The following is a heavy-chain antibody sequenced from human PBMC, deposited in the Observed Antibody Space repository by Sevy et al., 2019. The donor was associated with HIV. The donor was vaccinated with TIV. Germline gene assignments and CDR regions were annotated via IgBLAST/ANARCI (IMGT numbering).Heavy chain of an antibody. CDR2: VKQDGSLK. CDR3: VRAIAAHDSF. D-gene: IGHD6-13*01. Sequence: GGSLRLSCVASGFTLDSYWMSWVRQTPGKGLEWVANVKQDGSLKYYVNSVKGRFTISRDNARNLVYLQMNSLRVDDTALYYCVRAIAAHDSFWGQGTLVTVSS. J-gene: IGHJ4*02. CDR1: GFTLDSYW. V-gene: IGHV3-7*01.